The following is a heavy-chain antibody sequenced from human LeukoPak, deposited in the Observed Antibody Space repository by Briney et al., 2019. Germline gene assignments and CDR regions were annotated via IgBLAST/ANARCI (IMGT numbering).Heavy chain of an antibody. V-gene: IGHV4-4*09. Sequence: SETLSLTCAVSAASISNYYWSWIRQAPGKGLEWIGYISTSGSTNYNPSLRSRVSISLDTSKNRFSLNLNFVTAADTAVYYCASPRSGYRYTFDYWGQGALVTVSS. CDR2: ISTSGST. J-gene: IGHJ4*02. CDR3: ASPRSGYRYTFDY. D-gene: IGHD3-22*01. CDR1: AASISNYY.